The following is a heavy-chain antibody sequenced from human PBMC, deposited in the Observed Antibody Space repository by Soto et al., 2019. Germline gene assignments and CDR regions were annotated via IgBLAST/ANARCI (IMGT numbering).Heavy chain of an antibody. CDR3: ARAGATVTPDDAFDI. J-gene: IGHJ3*02. D-gene: IGHD4-17*01. Sequence: QVQLQESGPGLVKPSQTLSLTCTVSGGSISSGDYYWSWIRQPPGKGLEWIGYIYYSGSTYYNPSRKSRVTLXXDXYKXQFSLKLSSVTAADTAVYYCARAGATVTPDDAFDIWGQGTMVTVSS. CDR2: IYYSGST. V-gene: IGHV4-30-4*01. CDR1: GGSISSGDYY.